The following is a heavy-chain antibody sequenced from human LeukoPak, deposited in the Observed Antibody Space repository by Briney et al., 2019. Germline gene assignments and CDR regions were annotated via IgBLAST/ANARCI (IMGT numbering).Heavy chain of an antibody. CDR2: IYTSGST. D-gene: IGHD1-7*01. V-gene: IGHV4-4*07. Sequence: SETLSLTCTVSGGSISSYYWSRIRQPAGKGLEWIGRIYTSGSTNYNPSLKSRVTISVDKSKNQFSLKLSSVTAADTAVYYCARGYNWNYAWFDPWGQGTLVTVSS. CDR3: ARGYNWNYAWFDP. J-gene: IGHJ5*02. CDR1: GGSISSYY.